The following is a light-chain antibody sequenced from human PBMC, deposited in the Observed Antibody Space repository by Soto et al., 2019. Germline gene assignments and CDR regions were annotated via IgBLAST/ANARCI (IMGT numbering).Light chain of an antibody. CDR1: HSISDY. V-gene: IGKV1-5*01. CDR3: QQYYTYWHM. Sequence: DIQMTQSPSTLSASVGDRVIITCRASHSISDYLAWYQQKPGTAPKLLIYDASNLESGVPSTFSGSGSGTEITLTISSLQPDDFATYYCQQYYTYWHMFGQGTKVDIK. J-gene: IGKJ1*01. CDR2: DAS.